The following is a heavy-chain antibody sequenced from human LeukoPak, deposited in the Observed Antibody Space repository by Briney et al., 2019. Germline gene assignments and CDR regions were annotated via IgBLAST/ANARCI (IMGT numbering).Heavy chain of an antibody. J-gene: IGHJ4*02. CDR1: GFLFKDYY. CDR3: ARGETRV. V-gene: IGHV3-11*01. CDR2: ISTTGTTI. Sequence: PGGSLRLSCAASGFLFKDYYMSWNRQAPGKGLEWVSYISTTGTTIYYADSVRGRFTISRDNAENSLYLQMDSLRVEDTAVYYCARGETRVWGQGTLVTVSS.